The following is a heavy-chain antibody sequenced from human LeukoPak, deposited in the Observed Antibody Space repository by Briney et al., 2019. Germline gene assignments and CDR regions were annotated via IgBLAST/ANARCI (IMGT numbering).Heavy chain of an antibody. V-gene: IGHV3-21*01. CDR3: ARDLVQQGDWFDP. Sequence: GGSLRLSCAASRFTFSSYSMNWVRQAPGKGLEWVSSISSSSSYIYYADSVKGRFTISRDNAKNSLYLQMNSLRAEDTAVYYCARDLVQQGDWFDPWGQGTLVTVSS. J-gene: IGHJ5*02. CDR2: ISSSSSYI. D-gene: IGHD3-10*01. CDR1: RFTFSSYS.